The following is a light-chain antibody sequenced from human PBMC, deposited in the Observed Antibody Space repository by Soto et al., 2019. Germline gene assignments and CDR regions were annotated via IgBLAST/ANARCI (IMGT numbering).Light chain of an antibody. Sequence: DIQMTQSPSTLSASVGGRITMTCRASQSISSWLAWYQQKPGKAPKLLIYKASSLESGVPSRFSGSGSGTEFTLTISSLQPDDFATYYCQQYNSYSTFGQGTKVDI. CDR3: QQYNSYST. CDR2: KAS. J-gene: IGKJ1*01. V-gene: IGKV1-5*03. CDR1: QSISSW.